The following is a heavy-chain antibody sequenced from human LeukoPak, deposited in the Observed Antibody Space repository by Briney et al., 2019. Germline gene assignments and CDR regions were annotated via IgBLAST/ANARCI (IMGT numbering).Heavy chain of an antibody. D-gene: IGHD2-21*02. V-gene: IGHV3-21*01. CDR1: GFTFSSYS. Sequence: GGSLRLSCAASGFTFSSYSMNWVRQAPGKGLAWVSSISSSSSDIYYADSVKGRFTISRDNAKNSLYLQMNSLRAEDTAVYDCASGDDLPYWGEGTLVTVSS. J-gene: IGHJ4*02. CDR3: ASGDDLPY. CDR2: ISSSSSDI.